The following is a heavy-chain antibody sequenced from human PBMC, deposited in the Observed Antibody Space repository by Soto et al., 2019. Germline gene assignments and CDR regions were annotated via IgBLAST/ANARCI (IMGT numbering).Heavy chain of an antibody. CDR2: SIHIFGTA. CDR1: GGTFSSYA. D-gene: IGHD4-4*01. J-gene: IGHJ6*02. Sequence: QVQLVQSGAEVKKPGSSVKVSCKASGGTFSSYAIRWVRQAPGQGREWMGGSIHIFGTANYAQKFQGRVTITADKSTSTAYMELSSLRSEDTAVYYCWTTGTTPAPYGMDVWGQGPTVTVSS. CDR3: WTTGTTPAPYGMDV. V-gene: IGHV1-69*06.